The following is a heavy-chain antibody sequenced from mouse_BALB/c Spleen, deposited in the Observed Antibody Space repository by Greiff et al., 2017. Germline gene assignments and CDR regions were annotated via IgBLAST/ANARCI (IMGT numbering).Heavy chain of an antibody. CDR3: TRDYGADD. J-gene: IGHJ2*01. CDR2: IDPETGGT. CDR1: GYTFTDYE. Sequence: QVQLQQSGAELVRPGASVTLSCKASGYTFTDYEMHWVKQTPVHGLEWIGAIDPETGGTAYNQKFKGKATLTADKSSSTAYMELRSLTSEDSAVYYCTRDYGADDWGEGTTLTGSS. V-gene: IGHV1-15*01. D-gene: IGHD1-1*02.